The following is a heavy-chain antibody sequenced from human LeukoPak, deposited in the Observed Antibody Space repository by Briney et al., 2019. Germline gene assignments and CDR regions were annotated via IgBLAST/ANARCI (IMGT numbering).Heavy chain of an antibody. V-gene: IGHV4-31*03. Sequence: SETLSLTCTVSGGSISSGGYYWSWIRQHPGKGLEWIGYIYYSGSTYYNPSLKSRVSISVDASKNQFSLKLSSVTAADTAVYYCARVTVVVPAATNWFDPWGQGTLVTVSS. J-gene: IGHJ5*02. D-gene: IGHD2-2*01. CDR3: ARVTVVVPAATNWFDP. CDR2: IYYSGST. CDR1: GGSISSGGYY.